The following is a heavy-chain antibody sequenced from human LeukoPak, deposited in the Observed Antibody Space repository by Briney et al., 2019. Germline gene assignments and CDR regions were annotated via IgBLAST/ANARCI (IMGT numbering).Heavy chain of an antibody. V-gene: IGHV4-59*08. D-gene: IGHD3-10*01. J-gene: IGHJ4*02. CDR3: ARHSSYYGNFDY. CDR2: IYYSGSS. CDR1: GGSISSYY. Sequence: SETLSLTCTVSGGSISSYYWSWIRQPPGKGLEWIGYIYYSGSSYYNPSLKSRVTISVDTSKNQFSLKLSSVTAADTAVYYCARHSSYYGNFDYWGQGTLVTVSS.